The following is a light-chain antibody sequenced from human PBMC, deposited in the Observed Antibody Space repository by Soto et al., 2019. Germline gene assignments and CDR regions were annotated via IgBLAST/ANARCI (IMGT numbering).Light chain of an antibody. J-gene: IGKJ1*01. CDR3: PQYGSSPWT. CDR1: QSVSSSF. V-gene: IGKV3-20*01. CDR2: GAS. Sequence: EIVLTQSPGTLSLSPGERATLSCRASQSVSSSFLAWYQQKPGQAPRLLIYGASSRATGIPDRFSGSGSGTDFTLTIIRLEPEDFAVYYCPQYGSSPWTFGQGTQVEIK.